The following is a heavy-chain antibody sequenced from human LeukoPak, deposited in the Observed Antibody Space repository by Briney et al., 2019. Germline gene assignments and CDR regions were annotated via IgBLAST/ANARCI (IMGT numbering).Heavy chain of an antibody. CDR3: ARDRASNIWFGELHWFVP. Sequence: GGSLRLSCAASGFTFSSYSMNWVRQAPGKGLEWVSSISSSSSYIYYADSVKGRFTISRDNAKNSLYLQMNSLRAEDTAVYYCARDRASNIWFGELHWFVPWGQGTLVTVSS. CDR1: GFTFSSYS. J-gene: IGHJ5*02. D-gene: IGHD3-10*01. CDR2: ISSSSSYI. V-gene: IGHV3-21*01.